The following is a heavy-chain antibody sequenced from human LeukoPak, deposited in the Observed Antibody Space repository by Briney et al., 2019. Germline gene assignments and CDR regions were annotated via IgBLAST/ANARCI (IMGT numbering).Heavy chain of an antibody. Sequence: SGTLSLACAVSGGSISSSNWWSWVRQPPGKGLEWIGEIYHSGSTNYNPSLKSRVTISVDKSKNQFSQKLSSVTAADTAVYYCARAPGYSGYGFFDYWGRGTLVTVSS. J-gene: IGHJ4*02. CDR2: IYHSGST. CDR3: ARAPGYSGYGFFDY. V-gene: IGHV4-4*02. D-gene: IGHD5-12*01. CDR1: GGSISSSNW.